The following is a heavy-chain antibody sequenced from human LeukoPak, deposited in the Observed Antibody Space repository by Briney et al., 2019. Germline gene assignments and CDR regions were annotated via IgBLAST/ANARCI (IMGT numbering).Heavy chain of an antibody. CDR2: IYHSGST. V-gene: IGHV4-4*02. J-gene: IGHJ4*02. CDR1: GGSISSSDW. CDR3: ARDRRYYDSSAYIRGFDY. D-gene: IGHD3-22*01. Sequence: PSETLSLTCAVSGGSISSSDWWTWVRQPRGKGLEWIREIYHSGSTNYNPSLKSRVTISVDKSKNQFSLNLSSVTAADTAVYYCARDRRYYDSSAYIRGFDYWGQGTLVTVSS.